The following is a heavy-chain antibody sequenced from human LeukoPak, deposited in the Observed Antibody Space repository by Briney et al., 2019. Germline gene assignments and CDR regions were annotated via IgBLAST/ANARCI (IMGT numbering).Heavy chain of an antibody. CDR2: INPSGGST. V-gene: IGHV1-46*01. CDR3: AGVGVFGYTDV. J-gene: IGHJ6*03. D-gene: IGHD3-16*01. Sequence: GASVKVSCKAPGYTFTSYYMHWVRQAPGQGLEWMGIINPSGGSTSYAQKFQGRVTMTRDMSTSTVYMELRSLRSEDTAVYYCAGVGVFGYTDVWGNGTTLSVSS. CDR1: GYTFTSYY.